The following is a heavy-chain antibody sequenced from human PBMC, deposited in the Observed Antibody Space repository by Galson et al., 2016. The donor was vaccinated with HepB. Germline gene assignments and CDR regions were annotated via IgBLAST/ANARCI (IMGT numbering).Heavy chain of an antibody. CDR3: TSLGYSGSGNFDY. J-gene: IGHJ4*02. D-gene: IGHD5-12*01. V-gene: IGHV3-73*01. CDR2: IRSRPYSYAT. Sequence: SLRLSCAASGFDFSFSDSAFHWVRQASGKGLEWLGRIRSRPYSYATEYLASLKGRFTISRDDSKNTAYLQMNSLKTADTAVYYCTSLGYSGSGNFDYWGQGTLATVSS. CDR1: GFDFSFSDSA.